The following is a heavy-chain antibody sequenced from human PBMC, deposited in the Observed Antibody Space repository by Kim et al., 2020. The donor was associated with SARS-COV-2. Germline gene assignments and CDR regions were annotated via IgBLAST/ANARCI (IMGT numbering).Heavy chain of an antibody. J-gene: IGHJ5*02. V-gene: IGHV4-39*01. CDR3: ARRSDVLLWFGESSSWFDP. D-gene: IGHD3-10*01. CDR1: GGSISSSSYY. Sequence: SETLSLTCTVSGGSISSSSYYWGWIRQPPGKGLEWIGSIYYSGSTYYNPSLKSRVTISVDTSKNQFSLKLSSVTAADTAVYYCARRSDVLLWFGESSSWFDPWGQGTLVTVSS. CDR2: IYYSGST.